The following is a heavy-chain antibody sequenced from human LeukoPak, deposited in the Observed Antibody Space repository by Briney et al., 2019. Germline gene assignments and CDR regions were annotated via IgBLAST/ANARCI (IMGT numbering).Heavy chain of an antibody. D-gene: IGHD3-16*02. V-gene: IGHV4-59*01. CDR3: ARVRPDDYVWGSYRYDAFDI. CDR2: IYYSGST. CDR1: GGSISSYY. Sequence: SETLSLTCTVSGGSISSYYWSWIRQPPGKGLEWIGYIYYSGSTNYNPSLKSRVTISVDTSKNQFSLKLSSVTAADTAVYYCARVRPDDYVWGSYRYDAFDIWGQGTMVTVSS. J-gene: IGHJ3*02.